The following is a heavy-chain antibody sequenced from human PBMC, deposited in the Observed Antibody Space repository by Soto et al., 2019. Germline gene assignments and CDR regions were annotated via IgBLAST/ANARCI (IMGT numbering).Heavy chain of an antibody. D-gene: IGHD3-10*01. V-gene: IGHV4-39*01. CDR3: ARSPFRGAIKPPGLYYYYGMDV. J-gene: IGHJ6*02. CDR1: GGSISSSSFY. CDR2: IHLRSGTT. Sequence: SETLSLTCTVSGGSISSSSFYWGWVRQTPGKGLEWITSIHLRSGTTYYNPSLKSRVTISVDTSKNQFSLTLSSVTAADTAVYYCARSPFRGAIKPPGLYYYYGMDVWGQGTTVTVSS.